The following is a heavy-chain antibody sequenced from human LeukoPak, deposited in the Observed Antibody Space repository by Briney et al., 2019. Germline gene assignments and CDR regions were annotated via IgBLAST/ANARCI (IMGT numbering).Heavy chain of an antibody. CDR1: GFTVSSNY. Sequence: GGSLRLSCAASGFTVSSNYMSWVRQAPGKGLERVSVIYSGGSTYYADSVKGRFTISRHNSKNTLYLQMNSLRAEDTAVYYCARDQQITGTTNYYYYGMDVWGQGTTVTVSS. CDR2: IYSGGST. J-gene: IGHJ6*02. V-gene: IGHV3-53*04. CDR3: ARDQQITGTTNYYYYGMDV. D-gene: IGHD1-7*01.